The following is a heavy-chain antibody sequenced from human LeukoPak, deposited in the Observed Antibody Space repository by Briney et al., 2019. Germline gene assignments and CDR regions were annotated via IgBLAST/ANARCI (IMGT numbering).Heavy chain of an antibody. CDR3: AREGHYYGSSGYYVGLYNWFDP. J-gene: IGHJ5*02. V-gene: IGHV1-18*01. CDR2: ISAYNGNT. CDR1: GYTFTSYG. Sequence: ASVKVSCKASGYTFTSYGISWVRQAPGQGLEWMGWISAYNGNTNYAQKLQGRVTMTTDTSTSTAYMELRSLRSDDTAVYYCAREGHYYGSSGYYVGLYNWFDPWGQGTLVTVSS. D-gene: IGHD3-22*01.